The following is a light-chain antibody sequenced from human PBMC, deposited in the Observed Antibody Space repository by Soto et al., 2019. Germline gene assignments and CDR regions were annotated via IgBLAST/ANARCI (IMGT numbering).Light chain of an antibody. CDR1: QNISSY. V-gene: IGKV1-39*01. CDR2: AAS. CDR3: QQSYTTPHT. J-gene: IGKJ2*01. Sequence: DIQMTQSPSSLSASVGDRVTITCRASQNISSYLNWYHHKPGKAPKLLIYAASSLQSGVPSRFSGSGSGTDFTLTITSLLPEDFATYYCQQSYTTPHTFGQGTKLEIK.